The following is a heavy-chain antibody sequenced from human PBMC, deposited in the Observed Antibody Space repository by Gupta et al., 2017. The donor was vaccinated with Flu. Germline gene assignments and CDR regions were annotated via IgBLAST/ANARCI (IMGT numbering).Heavy chain of an antibody. CDR3: ARDPIEMATISGDWYFDL. V-gene: IGHV3-74*01. D-gene: IGHD5-12*01. CDR2: INSDGSST. J-gene: IGHJ2*01. Sequence: EVQLVESGGGLVQPGGSLRLSCAASGFTFSSYWMHWVRQAPGKGLVWVSRINSDGSSTSYADSVKGRFTISRDNAKNTLYLQMNSLRAEDTAVYYCARDPIEMATISGDWYFDLWGRGTLVTVSS. CDR1: GFTFSSYW.